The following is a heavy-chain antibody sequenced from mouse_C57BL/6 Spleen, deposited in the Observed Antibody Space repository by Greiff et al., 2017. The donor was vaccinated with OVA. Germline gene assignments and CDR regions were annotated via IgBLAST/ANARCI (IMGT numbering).Heavy chain of an antibody. CDR1: GYTFTDYY. V-gene: IGHV1-26*01. J-gene: IGHJ3*01. CDR2: INPNNGGT. CDR3: ARYSNYDWFAY. Sequence: EVKLQQSGPELVKPGASVKISCKASGYTFTDYYMNWVKQSHGKSLEWIGDINPNNGGTSYNQKFKGKATLTVDKSSSTAYMELRSLTSEDSAVYYCARYSNYDWFAYWGQGTLVTVSA. D-gene: IGHD2-5*01.